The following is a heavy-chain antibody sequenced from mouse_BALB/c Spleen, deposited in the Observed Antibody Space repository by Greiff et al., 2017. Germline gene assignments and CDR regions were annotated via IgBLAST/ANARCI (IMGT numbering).Heavy chain of an antibody. Sequence: EVKLVESGGGLVKPGGSLKLSCAASGFTFSSYTMSWVRQTPEKRLEWVATISSGGSYTYYPDSVKGRFTISRDNAKNTLYLQMSSLKSEDTAMYYCTRESGSRAWFAYWGQGTLVTVSA. D-gene: IGHD1-1*01. CDR1: GFTFSSYT. CDR2: ISSGGSYT. J-gene: IGHJ3*01. CDR3: TRESGSRAWFAY. V-gene: IGHV5-6-4*01.